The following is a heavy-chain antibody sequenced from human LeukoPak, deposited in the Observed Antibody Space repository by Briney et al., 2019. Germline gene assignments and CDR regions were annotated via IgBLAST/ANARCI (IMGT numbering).Heavy chain of an antibody. CDR2: IYYSGST. J-gene: IGHJ5*02. Sequence: SETLSLTCTVSGGSISSSSYYWGWIRQPPGKGLEWIGSIYYSGSTYYNPSLKSRVTISVDTSKNQFSLKLSSVTAADTAVYYCARPLSSRWPRSWWFDPWGQGTLVTVSS. V-gene: IGHV4-39*07. CDR3: ARPLSSRWPRSWWFDP. CDR1: GGSISSSSYY. D-gene: IGHD6-19*01.